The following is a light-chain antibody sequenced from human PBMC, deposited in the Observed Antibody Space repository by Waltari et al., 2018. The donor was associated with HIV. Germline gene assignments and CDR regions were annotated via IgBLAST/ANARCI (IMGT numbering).Light chain of an antibody. CDR1: KIGTKS. J-gene: IGLJ2*01. V-gene: IGLV3-21*02. Sequence: SYVLTQAPSVSVAPGQTASISCGGDKIGTKSVHWYQQKPGQVPVLVVYDDSDRPSGIPERFSGFNSGNTATLTISRVEAGDEADYYCQVWHSKSDHVVFGGGTKVTVL. CDR3: QVWHSKSDHVV. CDR2: DDS.